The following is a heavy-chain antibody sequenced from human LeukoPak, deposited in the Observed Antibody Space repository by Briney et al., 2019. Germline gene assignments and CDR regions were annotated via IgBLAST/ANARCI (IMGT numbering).Heavy chain of an antibody. D-gene: IGHD2-15*01. CDR1: GFTFSNAW. V-gene: IGHV3-15*01. CDR3: TADQFSLLYDYYYGMDV. J-gene: IGHJ6*02. Sequence: PGGSLRLSCAASGFTFSNAWMTWVRQAPGKGLEWVGRIKSKTNGGTTDYAAPVRGRFTISRDDSKNTLYLQLNSLKTEDTAVYYCTADQFSLLYDYYYGMDVWGQGTTVAVS. CDR2: IKSKTNGGTT.